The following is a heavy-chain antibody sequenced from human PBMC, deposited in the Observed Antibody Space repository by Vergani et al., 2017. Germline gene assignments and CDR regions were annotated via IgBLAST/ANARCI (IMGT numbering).Heavy chain of an antibody. CDR3: ARDCSGGSCYSPSYGMDV. D-gene: IGHD2-15*01. J-gene: IGHJ6*02. V-gene: IGHV3-9*01. Sequence: EVQLLESGGGLVQPGGSLRLSCAASGFTFSSYAMHWVRQAPGKGLEWVSGISWNSGSIGYADSVKGRFTISRDNAKNSLYLQMNSLRAEDTALYYCARDCSGGSCYSPSYGMDVWGQGTTVTVSS. CDR2: ISWNSGSI. CDR1: GFTFSSYA.